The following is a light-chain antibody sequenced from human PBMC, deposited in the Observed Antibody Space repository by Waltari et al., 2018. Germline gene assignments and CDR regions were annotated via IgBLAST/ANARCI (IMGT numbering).Light chain of an antibody. CDR3: QVWDSSSDPNWV. J-gene: IGLJ3*02. V-gene: IGLV3-21*04. Sequence: SYLLPQPPSVSLAPGKPPSIPCRRYNICTKSVHWYQQKPGQARGLVIYYDSDRPSGIPERFSGSNSGNTATLTISRVEAGDEADYYCQVWDSSSDPNWVFGGGTKLTVL. CDR2: YDS. CDR1: NICTKS.